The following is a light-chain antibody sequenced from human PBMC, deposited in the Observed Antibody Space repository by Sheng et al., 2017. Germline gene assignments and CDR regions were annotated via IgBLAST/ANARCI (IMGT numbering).Light chain of an antibody. CDR3: QQYGSSPAT. J-gene: IGKJ1*01. CDR1: QSVSISY. Sequence: EIVLTQSPGTLSLSPGERATLSCRASQSVSISYLAWYQQKPGQAPRLLIYGASSRATGIPDRFSGSGSGTDFTLTISRLEPEDFALYYCQQYGSSPATFGQGTKVEIK. CDR2: GAS. V-gene: IGKV3-20*01.